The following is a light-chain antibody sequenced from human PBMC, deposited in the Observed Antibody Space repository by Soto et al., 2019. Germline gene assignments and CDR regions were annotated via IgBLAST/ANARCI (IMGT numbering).Light chain of an antibody. CDR3: QKYNSATTWT. Sequence: DIQMTQSPSSLSASVGDRVTITCRSSQGISNYLAWYQQKPGKVPKLLIYAASTLQSGVPSLFSGSGSGTDFTLTISSLQPEAVANYYCQKYNSATTWTFGQGPKVEIK. V-gene: IGKV1-27*01. CDR2: AAS. CDR1: QGISNY. J-gene: IGKJ1*01.